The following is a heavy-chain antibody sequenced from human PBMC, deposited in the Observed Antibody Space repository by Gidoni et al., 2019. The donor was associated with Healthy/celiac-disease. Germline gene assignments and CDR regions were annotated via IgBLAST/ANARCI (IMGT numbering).Heavy chain of an antibody. CDR3: AAYYDLTPFY. CDR1: GGSISSSRYY. D-gene: IGHD1-26*01. V-gene: IGHV4-39*01. CDR2: LYYSGST. J-gene: IGHJ4*02. Sequence: QLQLQESGPGLGKPAETLSLTCTVAGGSISSSRYYWGGIRQPPGKGLEWIGSLYYSGSTYYNPSLKSRVTISVDTSPHQFSLKLSSVTAADTAVYYCAAYYDLTPFYWGQGTLVPVSS.